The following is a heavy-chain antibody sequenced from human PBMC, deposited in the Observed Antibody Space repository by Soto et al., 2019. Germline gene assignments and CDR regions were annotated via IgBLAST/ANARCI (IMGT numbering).Heavy chain of an antibody. D-gene: IGHD4-17*01. CDR3: ARETYGDYVGYFDH. CDR1: GGSIRSNL. Sequence: SETLSLTCVVSGGSIRSNLWSWVRQPSGKGLEWIGEIYHSGSTNYNPSLKSRVTISIDKSKNQFSLKLNSVTAADTAVYYCARETYGDYVGYFDHWGQG. V-gene: IGHV4-4*02. CDR2: IYHSGST. J-gene: IGHJ4*02.